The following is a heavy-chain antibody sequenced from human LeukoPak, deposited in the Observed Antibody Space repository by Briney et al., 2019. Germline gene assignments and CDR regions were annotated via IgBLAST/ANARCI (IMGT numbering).Heavy chain of an antibody. V-gene: IGHV3-23*01. CDR2: IGGSGGNT. CDR3: AKGGVAAAGPRGAFDI. CDR1: GFSFTNYA. Sequence: GGSLRLSCAASGFSFTNYAMSWVRQAPGKGLEWVSGIGGSGGNTYYADSVKGRFTISGDSSKNVLYLQMNSLRAEDTAVYYCAKGGVAAAGPRGAFDIWGQGTMVTVSS. J-gene: IGHJ3*02. D-gene: IGHD6-13*01.